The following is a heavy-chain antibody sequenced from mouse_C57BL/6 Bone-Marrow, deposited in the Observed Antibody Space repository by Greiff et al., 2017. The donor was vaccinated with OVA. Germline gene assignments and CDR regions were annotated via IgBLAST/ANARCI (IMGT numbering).Heavy chain of an antibody. CDR3: AGEEYSNFHWYFDV. Sequence: EVQLKESGPGLVKPSQSLSLTCSVTGYSITSGYYWNWIRQFPGNKLEWMGYISYDGSNNYNPSLKNRISTTRDTTKNQFFLKLNSVTTEDPATYYFAGEEYSNFHWYFDVWGTGTTVTVSS. CDR2: ISYDGSN. CDR1: GYSITSGYY. D-gene: IGHD2-5*01. V-gene: IGHV3-6*01. J-gene: IGHJ1*03.